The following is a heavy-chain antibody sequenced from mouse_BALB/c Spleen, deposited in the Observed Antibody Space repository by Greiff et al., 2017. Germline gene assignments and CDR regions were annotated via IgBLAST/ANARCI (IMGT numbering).Heavy chain of an antibody. Sequence: DVKLVESGAELVRSGASVKLSCTASGFNIKDYYMHWVKQRPEQGLEWIGWIDPENGDTEYAPKFQGKATMTADTSSNTAYLQLSSLTSEDTAVYYCNAVLTTVVARDYWGQGTTLTVSS. V-gene: IGHV14-4*02. CDR1: GFNIKDYY. D-gene: IGHD1-1*01. CDR2: IDPENGDT. J-gene: IGHJ2*01. CDR3: NAVLTTVVARDY.